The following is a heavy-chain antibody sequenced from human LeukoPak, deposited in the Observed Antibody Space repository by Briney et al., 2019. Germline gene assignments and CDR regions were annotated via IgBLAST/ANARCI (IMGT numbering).Heavy chain of an antibody. CDR2: IYYSGNT. D-gene: IGHD3/OR15-3a*01. Sequence: SETLSLTCTVSGVSISSSNSYWGWIRQPPGNGLEWIGSIYYSGNTYYNASLKSQVSISIDTSKNQFSLRLTSVTAADTAVYCCARQTGSGLFILPGGQGTLVTVSS. CDR3: ARQTGSGLFILP. CDR1: GVSISSSNSY. V-gene: IGHV4-39*01. J-gene: IGHJ4*02.